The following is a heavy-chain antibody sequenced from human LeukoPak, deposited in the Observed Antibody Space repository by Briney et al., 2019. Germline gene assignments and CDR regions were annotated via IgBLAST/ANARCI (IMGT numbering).Heavy chain of an antibody. V-gene: IGHV3-30-3*01. D-gene: IGHD6-13*01. CDR3: ARDRMYPIAAAGLLDY. CDR1: GFTFSSYA. Sequence: GRSLRLSCAASGFTFSSYAMHWVRQAPGKGLEWVAVISYDGSNKYYADSVKGRFTISRDNSKNTLYLQMNSLRAEDTAVYYCARDRMYPIAAAGLLDYWGQGTLVTVSS. J-gene: IGHJ4*02. CDR2: ISYDGSNK.